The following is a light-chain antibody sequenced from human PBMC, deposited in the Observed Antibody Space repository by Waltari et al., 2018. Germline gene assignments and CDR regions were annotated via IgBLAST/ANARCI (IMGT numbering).Light chain of an antibody. J-gene: IGKJ4*01. CDR2: AAS. V-gene: IGKV1-39*01. CDR3: QQSFNTPVT. CDR1: QNIDKY. Sequence: DVRLSQSPSSLSASVGDRVTITCRARQNIDKYLSWYQQKPGKGPKFLIYAASSLQSGVPSRFSGSGSGTDFTLTINSLQPEDFATYYCQQSFNTPVTFGGGTKVEIK.